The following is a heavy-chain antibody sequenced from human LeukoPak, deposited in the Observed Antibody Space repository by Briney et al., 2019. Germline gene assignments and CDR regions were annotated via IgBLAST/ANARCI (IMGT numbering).Heavy chain of an antibody. CDR3: ARGQGLGYCSSTSCYGDWYFDL. CDR1: GYTFTSYD. Sequence: ASVKVSCKASGYTFTSYDINWVRQATGQGLEWMGWMNPNSGNTGYAQKFQGSVTMTRNTSTSTAYMELSSLRSEDTAVYYCARGQGLGYCSSTSCYGDWYFDLWGRGTLVTVSS. D-gene: IGHD2-2*01. V-gene: IGHV1-8*01. CDR2: MNPNSGNT. J-gene: IGHJ2*01.